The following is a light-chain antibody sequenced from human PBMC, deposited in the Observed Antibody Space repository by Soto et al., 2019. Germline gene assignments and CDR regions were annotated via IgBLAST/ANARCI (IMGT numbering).Light chain of an antibody. CDR3: QQYYSTPLT. Sequence: DIVMTQSPDSLAVSLGERATMNCRSSQSVLYSSNNENYLAWYQQKAGQPPKLLIYWASTRESGVPDRFSGSGSGTDITLSISSLQAEDVAVYYCQQYYSTPLTFGGGTRVEIK. CDR2: WAS. J-gene: IGKJ4*01. V-gene: IGKV4-1*01. CDR1: QSVLYSSNNENY.